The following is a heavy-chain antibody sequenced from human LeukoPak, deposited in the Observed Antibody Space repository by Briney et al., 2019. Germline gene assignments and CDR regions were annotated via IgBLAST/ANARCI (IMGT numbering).Heavy chain of an antibody. CDR1: GYVFTAYW. Sequence: GESLKISCNGSGYVFTAYWIGWVRQMPWKGLEWMGIIYPGDSDTRYSPSFQGQVTISADKSISTAYLQWSSLEASDTAMYYCARLFRNYYDSSGRGRLDYWGQGTLVTVSS. D-gene: IGHD3-22*01. J-gene: IGHJ4*02. V-gene: IGHV5-51*01. CDR3: ARLFRNYYDSSGRGRLDY. CDR2: IYPGDSDT.